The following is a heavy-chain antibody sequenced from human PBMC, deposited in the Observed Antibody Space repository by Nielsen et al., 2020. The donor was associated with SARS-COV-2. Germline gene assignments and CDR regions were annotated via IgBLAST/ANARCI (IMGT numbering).Heavy chain of an antibody. CDR1: GYTLTELS. CDR3: AMSVAPSLIYDAFDI. Sequence: ASVKVSCKVSGYTLTELSMHWVRQAPGKGLEWMGSFDPEDGETIYAQKFQGRVTMTRNTSISTAYMELSSLRSEDTAVYYCAMSVAPSLIYDAFDIWGQGTMVTVSS. J-gene: IGHJ3*02. V-gene: IGHV1-24*01. D-gene: IGHD6-19*01. CDR2: FDPEDGET.